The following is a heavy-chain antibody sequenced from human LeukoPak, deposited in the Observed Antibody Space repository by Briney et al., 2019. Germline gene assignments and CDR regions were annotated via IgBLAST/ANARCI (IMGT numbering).Heavy chain of an antibody. J-gene: IGHJ4*02. V-gene: IGHV3-66*01. CDR1: GFTFRNYG. CDR3: ARSVEGYFDY. Sequence: GGSLRLSCATSGFTFRNYGMAWVRQAPGKGLEWVSVIYSGGSTYYADSVKGRFTISRDTSKNTLYLQMNSLRAEDTAVYYCARSVEGYFDYWGQGTLVTVSS. CDR2: IYSGGST.